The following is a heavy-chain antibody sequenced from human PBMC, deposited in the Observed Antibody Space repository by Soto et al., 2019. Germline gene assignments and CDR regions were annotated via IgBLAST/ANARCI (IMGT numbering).Heavy chain of an antibody. D-gene: IGHD6-19*01. CDR3: ARADKGTVTGLDY. CDR1: GGTFSSHG. V-gene: IGHV1-69*06. J-gene: IGHJ4*02. Sequence: QVQLVQSGAEVKRPGSSVKVSCKASGGTFSSHGISWVRQAPGQGLEWMGGIVPIVATANYAQKFQGSVTITADRSTSTAYMELSSLRSEDTAVYYCARADKGTVTGLDYWGQGTLVTVSS. CDR2: IVPIVATA.